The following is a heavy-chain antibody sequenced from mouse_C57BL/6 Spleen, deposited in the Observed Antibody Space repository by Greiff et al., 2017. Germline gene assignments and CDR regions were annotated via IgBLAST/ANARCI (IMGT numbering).Heavy chain of an antibody. CDR3: ARSHYYGSSYFFDY. D-gene: IGHD1-1*01. CDR1: GYSFTGYY. J-gene: IGHJ2*01. Sequence: VQLQQSGPELVKPGASVKISCKASGYSFTGYYMNWVKQSPEKSLEWIGEINPSTGGTTYNQKFKAKATLTVDKSSSTAYMQLKSLTSEDSAVXYCARSHYYGSSYFFDYWGQGTTLTVSS. V-gene: IGHV1-42*01. CDR2: INPSTGGT.